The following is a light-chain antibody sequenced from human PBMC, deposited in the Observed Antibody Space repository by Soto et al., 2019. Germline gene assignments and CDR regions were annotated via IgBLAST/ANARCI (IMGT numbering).Light chain of an antibody. V-gene: IGKV3-11*01. Sequence: EIVLTQSPATLSLSPGEIATLSFRASQSVSSHLAWYQQKPGQSPRLLIYDASNRATGIPARFRGSGSGTDFTLTISSLEPDDFAVYYCQQRSNWQITFGQGTRWRL. J-gene: IGKJ5*01. CDR2: DAS. CDR1: QSVSSH. CDR3: QQRSNWQIT.